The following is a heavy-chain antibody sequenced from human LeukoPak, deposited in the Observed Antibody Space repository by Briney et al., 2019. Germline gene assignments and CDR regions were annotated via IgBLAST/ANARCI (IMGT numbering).Heavy chain of an antibody. CDR2: ISSSSSYI. Sequence: GGSLRLSCAASGFTFSSYSMNWVRQAPGKGLEWVSSISSSSSYIYYADSVKGRFTISRDNAKNSLYLQMNSLRAEDTAVYYCARDKGFYDILTEPDYWGQGTLVTVSS. V-gene: IGHV3-21*01. CDR3: ARDKGFYDILTEPDY. J-gene: IGHJ4*02. CDR1: GFTFSSYS. D-gene: IGHD3-9*01.